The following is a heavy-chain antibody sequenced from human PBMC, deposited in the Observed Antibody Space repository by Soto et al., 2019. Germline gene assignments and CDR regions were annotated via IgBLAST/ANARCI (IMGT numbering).Heavy chain of an antibody. Sequence: QVQLRESGPGLVKPSDTLSLICTVSGGSISTYYWSWIRQPPGKGLEWIASVYYNGFTNYNPSLMSRVTMSVDTFRNQFSLRLNSVTAADTAMYYCARVSYDLVYYFECWGQGTLVTVSS. CDR2: VYYNGFT. D-gene: IGHD3-16*01. CDR3: ARVSYDLVYYFEC. J-gene: IGHJ4*02. V-gene: IGHV4-59*07. CDR1: GGSISTYY.